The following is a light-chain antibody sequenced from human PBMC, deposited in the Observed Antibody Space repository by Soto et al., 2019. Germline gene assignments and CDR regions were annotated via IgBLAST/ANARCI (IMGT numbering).Light chain of an antibody. V-gene: IGLV4-69*01. Sequence: QPVLTQSPSASASLGASVKLTCTLSSGHSSYAIAWHQQQPEKGPRYLMKLNSDGSHSKGDGIPDRFSGSSSGAERYLTISSLQSEDEADYYCQTWGTGSQVFETGTKVTVL. J-gene: IGLJ1*01. CDR1: SGHSSYA. CDR3: QTWGTGSQV. CDR2: LNSDGSH.